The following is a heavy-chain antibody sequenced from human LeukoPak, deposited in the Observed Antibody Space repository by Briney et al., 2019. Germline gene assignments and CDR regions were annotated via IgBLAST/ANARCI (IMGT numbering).Heavy chain of an antibody. V-gene: IGHV1-24*01. CDR2: FDPEDGET. D-gene: IGHD6-19*01. CDR1: GYTLTELS. Sequence: ASVKVSCKVSGYTLTELSMHWVRQAPGKGREWMGGFDPEDGETIYAQKFQGRVTMTEDTSTDTAYMELSSLRSEDTAVYYCATVGIAVAARDAFDIWGQGTMVTVSS. J-gene: IGHJ3*02. CDR3: ATVGIAVAARDAFDI.